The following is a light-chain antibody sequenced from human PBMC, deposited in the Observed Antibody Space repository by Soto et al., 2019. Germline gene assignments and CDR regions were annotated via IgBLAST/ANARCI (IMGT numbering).Light chain of an antibody. Sequence: SALTQPRSVSGSPGQSVTISCTGTSSDVGSYNYVSWYQQHPGKAPKLMIYDVSKRPSGVPDRFSGSKSGNTASLTISGLQAEDEADYYCCSYAGSYTHYVFGTGTKVTVL. J-gene: IGLJ1*01. V-gene: IGLV2-11*01. CDR3: CSYAGSYTHYV. CDR2: DVS. CDR1: SSDVGSYNY.